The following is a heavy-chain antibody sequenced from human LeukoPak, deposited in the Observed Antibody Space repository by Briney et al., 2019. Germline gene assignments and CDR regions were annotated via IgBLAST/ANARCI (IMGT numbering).Heavy chain of an antibody. CDR2: IYSGGST. CDR3: ATSFLHTALFDY. Sequence: GGSLRLSCAASGFTVSSNYMSWVRQAPGKGLEWVSVIYSGGSTYYADSVKGRFTISRDNSKNTLYLQMNSLRAEDTAVYYCATSFLHTALFDYWGQGTLVTVSS. CDR1: GFTVSSNY. D-gene: IGHD5-18*01. V-gene: IGHV3-66*02. J-gene: IGHJ4*02.